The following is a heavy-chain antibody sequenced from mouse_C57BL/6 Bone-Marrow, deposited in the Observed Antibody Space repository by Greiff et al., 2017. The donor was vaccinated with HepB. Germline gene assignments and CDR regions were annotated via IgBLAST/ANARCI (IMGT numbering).Heavy chain of an antibody. CDR3: ARHDDYPLFAY. CDR1: GFTFSSYG. J-gene: IGHJ3*01. V-gene: IGHV5-6*01. Sequence: EVQRVESGGDLVKPGGSLKLSCAASGFTFSSYGMSWVRQTPDKRLEWVATISSGGSYTYYPDSVKGRFTISRDNAKNTLYLQMSSLKSEDTAMYYGARHDDYPLFAYWGQGTLVTVSA. D-gene: IGHD2-4*01. CDR2: ISSGGSYT.